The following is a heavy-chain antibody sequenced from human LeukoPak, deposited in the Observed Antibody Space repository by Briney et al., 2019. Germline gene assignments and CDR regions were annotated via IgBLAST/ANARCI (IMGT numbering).Heavy chain of an antibody. V-gene: IGHV3-23*01. CDR3: ARDLYDFWSGCKDH. CDR2: ISPSGDIT. CDR1: EFRFSAHG. D-gene: IGHD3-3*01. J-gene: IGHJ4*02. Sequence: GGTLRLSCAASEFRFSAHGMNWVRQAPGKGLEWISGISPSGDITYYADSVMGRFSISRDNWQSTVSLQMNSLRAEDTAVYYCARDLYDFWSGCKDHWGQGTLVTVSS.